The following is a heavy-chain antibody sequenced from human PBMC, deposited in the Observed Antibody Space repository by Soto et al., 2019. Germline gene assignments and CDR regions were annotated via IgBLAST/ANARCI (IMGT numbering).Heavy chain of an antibody. J-gene: IGHJ6*01. V-gene: IGHV1-69*01. D-gene: IGHD3-16*01. Sequence: QVQLVQSGAEVKKPGSSVKVSCKASGATFSSYAISWVRQAPGQGLEWMGGIIPIFGTANYAQKFQGRVTITADESTSTAYMELSSLRSEDTAVYYCARDAPVSFGGVIGEVGYYGMDVWGQGTTVTVSS. CDR2: IIPIFGTA. CDR1: GATFSSYA. CDR3: ARDAPVSFGGVIGEVGYYGMDV.